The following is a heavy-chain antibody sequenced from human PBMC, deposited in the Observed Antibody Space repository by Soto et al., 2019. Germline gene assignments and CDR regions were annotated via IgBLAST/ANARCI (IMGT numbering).Heavy chain of an antibody. CDR2: ISGSGGST. V-gene: IGHV3-23*01. CDR3: ARDYDSSGYYYFEWFDP. J-gene: IGHJ5*02. CDR1: GFTFSSYA. Sequence: PGGSLRLSCAASGFTFSSYAMGWVRQAPGKGLEWVSAISGSGGSTYYADSVKGRFTISRDNSKNTLYLQMNSLRAEDTAVYYCARDYDSSGYYYFEWFDPWGQGTLVTVSS. D-gene: IGHD3-22*01.